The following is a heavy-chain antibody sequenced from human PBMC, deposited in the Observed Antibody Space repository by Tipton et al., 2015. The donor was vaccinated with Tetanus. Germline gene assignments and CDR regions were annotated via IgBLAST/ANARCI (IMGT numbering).Heavy chain of an antibody. CDR2: INHSGST. Sequence: TLSLTCAVYGGSFSGYYWSWIRQPPGKGLEWIGEINHSGSTNYNPSLKGRVTISVDTSKNQFSLKLSSVTAADTAVYYCARLPYSSLVSGLDYWGQGTLVTVSS. CDR1: GGSFSGYY. CDR3: ARLPYSSLVSGLDY. V-gene: IGHV4-34*01. D-gene: IGHD6-13*01. J-gene: IGHJ4*02.